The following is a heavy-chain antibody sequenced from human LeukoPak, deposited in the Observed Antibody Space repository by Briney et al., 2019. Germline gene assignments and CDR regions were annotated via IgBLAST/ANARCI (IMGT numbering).Heavy chain of an antibody. D-gene: IGHD6-13*01. J-gene: IGHJ6*03. Sequence: GASVKVSCKASGYTFTSYGISWVRQAPGQGLEWMGWISAYNGNTNYAQKLQGRVTMTTDTSTSTAYMELRSLTSEDTAVYYCARGNGSRWPHYHYMDVWGKGTTVIVSS. CDR1: GYTFTSYG. CDR2: ISAYNGNT. V-gene: IGHV1-18*01. CDR3: ARGNGSRWPHYHYMDV.